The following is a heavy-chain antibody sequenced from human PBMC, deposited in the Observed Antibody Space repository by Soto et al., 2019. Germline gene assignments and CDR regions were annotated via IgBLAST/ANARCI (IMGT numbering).Heavy chain of an antibody. CDR3: AKVSYSSSWSYPYYFDY. J-gene: IGHJ4*02. V-gene: IGHV3-23*01. Sequence: GESLRLSCAASGFTFSSYAMSWVRQAPGKGLEWVSAISGSGGSTYYADSVKGRFTISRDNSKNTLYLQMNSLRAEDTAVYYCAKVSYSSSWSYPYYFDYWGQGTLVTVSS. D-gene: IGHD6-13*01. CDR1: GFTFSSYA. CDR2: ISGSGGST.